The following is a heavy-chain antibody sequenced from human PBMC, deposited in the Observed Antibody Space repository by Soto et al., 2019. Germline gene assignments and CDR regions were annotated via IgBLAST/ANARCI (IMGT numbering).Heavy chain of an antibody. CDR1: GFTFSSYA. V-gene: IGHV3-23*01. CDR3: AKGSGGNCYSHFDY. J-gene: IGHJ4*02. CDR2: ICGSGGAT. D-gene: IGHD2-15*01. Sequence: EVQLLESGGGLVQPGGSLRLSCAASGFTFSSYAMSWVRQAPGKGLEWVSAICGSGGATYYTDSVKGRFTISRDNSKNTLHLQMNNLRAEDTAIYYCAKGSGGNCYSHFDYFGQGTLVTVSS.